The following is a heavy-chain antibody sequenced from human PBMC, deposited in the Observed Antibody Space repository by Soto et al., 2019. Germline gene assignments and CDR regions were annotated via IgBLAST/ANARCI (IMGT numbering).Heavy chain of an antibody. CDR2: ISAYNGNT. J-gene: IGHJ4*02. V-gene: IGHV1-18*01. Sequence: QVQLVQSGAEVKKPGASVKVSCKASGYTFTSYGISWVRQAPGQGLEWMGWISAYNGNTNNAQKHQGRVTMTTDTSTRTDYMELRSLRSDDTAIYYCAREDPPRLNWGQGSLVTVSS. CDR1: GYTFTSYG. CDR3: AREDPPRLN.